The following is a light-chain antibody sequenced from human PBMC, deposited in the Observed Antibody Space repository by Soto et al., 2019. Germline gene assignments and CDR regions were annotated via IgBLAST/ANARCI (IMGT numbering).Light chain of an antibody. J-gene: IGKJ1*01. CDR2: GAS. Sequence: EIVMTQSPGTLSLSPGERATLSCRASQSISSNYLAWYQQKPGQAPRLLIYGASARATGIPDRFSGSGSGTDFTLTISRLEPEDFAVYHCQQYDDSMTFGQGPRWK. CDR1: QSISSNY. V-gene: IGKV3-20*01. CDR3: QQYDDSMT.